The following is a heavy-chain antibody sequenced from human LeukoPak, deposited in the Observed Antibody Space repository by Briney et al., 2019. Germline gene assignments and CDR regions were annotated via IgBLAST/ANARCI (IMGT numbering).Heavy chain of an antibody. D-gene: IGHD6-13*01. CDR1: GSSISSGHY. V-gene: IGHV4-38-2*01. CDR2: IYNSGST. CDR3: ARNNTRTVSRGSSRRRANAFDI. Sequence: PSETLSLTCAVSGSSISSGHYWGWIRQPPGKGLEWIGSIYNSGSTYYNPSLRSRVTISVDTSKNQFSLKLSSVTAADTAAYYCARNNTRTVSRGSSRRRANAFDIWGQGTMVTVSS. J-gene: IGHJ3*02.